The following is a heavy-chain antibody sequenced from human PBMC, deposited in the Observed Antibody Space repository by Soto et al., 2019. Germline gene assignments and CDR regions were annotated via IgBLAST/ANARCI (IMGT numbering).Heavy chain of an antibody. D-gene: IGHD3-10*01. V-gene: IGHV4-59*01. CDR1: GGSISSYF. Sequence: PSETLSLTCTVSGGSISSYFWSWIRQPPGKGLEWIGYIYYSGSTNYIPSLNSRVTISVDTSKNQFSLKLSSVTAADTAVSYCVRGVNDLSIGRDYVDVWGKGNRITVSS. CDR3: VRGVNDLSIGRDYVDV. CDR2: IYYSGST. J-gene: IGHJ6*03.